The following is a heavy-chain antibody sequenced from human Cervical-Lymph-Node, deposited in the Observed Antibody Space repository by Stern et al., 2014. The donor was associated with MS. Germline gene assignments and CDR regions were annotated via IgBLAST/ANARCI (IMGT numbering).Heavy chain of an antibody. J-gene: IGHJ4*02. CDR1: GGSISSDY. D-gene: IGHD5-24*01. CDR3: ARGSTDAYTFGPAEIHS. CDR2: IYYSGST. V-gene: IGHV4-59*01. Sequence: QLQLQESGPGLVEPSETLSLSCSVPGGSISSDYWSLIRQPTGRGLASIGYIYYSGSTSYNTSLKSRVTISVDTSKKQFSLKLTSVTAADTAVYFCARGSTDAYTFGPAEIHSWGQGLPVTVSS.